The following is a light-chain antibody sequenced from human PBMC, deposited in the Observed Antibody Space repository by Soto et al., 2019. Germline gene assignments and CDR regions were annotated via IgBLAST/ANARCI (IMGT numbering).Light chain of an antibody. CDR1: QSVGANY. CDR2: GAS. V-gene: IGKV3-20*01. Sequence: EIVLTQYPGTLSLSPGERATLSCRASQSVGANYLDWYQQKPGQAPRLLLYGASNRATGIPDRFSGSGSGTAITHTISRLEPEDFAAYYCHQYSSDRGSFGPGTKVEIK. CDR3: HQYSSDRGS. J-gene: IGKJ1*01.